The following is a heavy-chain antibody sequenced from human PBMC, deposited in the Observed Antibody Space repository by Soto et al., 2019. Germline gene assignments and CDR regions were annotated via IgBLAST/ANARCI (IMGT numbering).Heavy chain of an antibody. CDR3: AKDGDSSSWGRNWFDP. J-gene: IGHJ5*02. CDR2: ISYDGSNK. V-gene: IGHV3-30*18. Sequence: PGGSLRLSCAASGFTFSSYGMHWVRQAPGKGLEWVAVISYDGSNKYYADSVKGRFTISRDNSKNTLYLQMNSLRAEDTAVYYCAKDGDSSSWGRNWFDPWGQGTLVTVSS. CDR1: GFTFSSYG. D-gene: IGHD6-13*01.